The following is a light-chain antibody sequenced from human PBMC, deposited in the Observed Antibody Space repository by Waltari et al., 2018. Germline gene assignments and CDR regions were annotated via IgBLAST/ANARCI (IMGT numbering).Light chain of an antibody. CDR1: QGINTY. CDR2: TSS. CDR3: QQINTYPYT. Sequence: QLTQSPSSLSASVGDRLTITCRASQGINTYLNWYQQKPGKAPKLLISTSSSLQTGVPSRFSGSGSGTDFTLTISSLQPEDFATYYCQQINTYPYTFGQGTKLEIK. V-gene: IGKV1-9*01. J-gene: IGKJ2*01.